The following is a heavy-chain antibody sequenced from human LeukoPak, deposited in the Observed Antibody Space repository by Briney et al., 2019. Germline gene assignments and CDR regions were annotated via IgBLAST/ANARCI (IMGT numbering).Heavy chain of an antibody. Sequence: SETLSLTCVVSGGSISGYYWTWIRRPPGKGLEWIGYTYYRGSSSFNPSLRSRVTISVDMSKNQVSLKLTSVTAADTAVYYCARERLVDLATIFDYWGQGALVTVSS. CDR2: TYYRGSS. CDR3: ARERLVDLATIFDY. V-gene: IGHV4-59*01. CDR1: GGSISGYY. J-gene: IGHJ4*02. D-gene: IGHD5-24*01.